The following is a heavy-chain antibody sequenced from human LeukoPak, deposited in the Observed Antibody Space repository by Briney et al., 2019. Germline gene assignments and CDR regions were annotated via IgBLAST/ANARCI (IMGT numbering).Heavy chain of an antibody. D-gene: IGHD2-21*01. CDR3: ARVPSVIDAFDI. Sequence: SQTLSLTCTVSGGSISSGGYYWSWIRQHPGKGLEWIAYIYYTGSTYYNPSLKSRLPISVDRSKTQFSLRLSSMTAADTAVYYCARVPSVIDAFDIWGQGTMVTVSS. CDR1: GGSISSGGYY. J-gene: IGHJ3*02. CDR2: IYYTGST. V-gene: IGHV4-31*03.